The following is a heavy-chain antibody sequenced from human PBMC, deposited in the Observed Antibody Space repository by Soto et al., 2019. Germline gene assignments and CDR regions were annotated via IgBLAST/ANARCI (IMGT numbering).Heavy chain of an antibody. V-gene: IGHV3-7*01. CDR1: GFTFSSYW. CDR3: AREGIVVVPAATYYYYYYHMDV. J-gene: IGHJ6*03. Sequence: GGSLRLSCAASGFTFSSYWMSWVRQAPGKGLEWVANIKQDGSEKYYVDSVKGRFTISRDNAKNSLYLQMNSLRAEDTAVYYCAREGIVVVPAATYYYYYYHMDVCGQGTTVTVSS. CDR2: IKQDGSEK. D-gene: IGHD2-2*01.